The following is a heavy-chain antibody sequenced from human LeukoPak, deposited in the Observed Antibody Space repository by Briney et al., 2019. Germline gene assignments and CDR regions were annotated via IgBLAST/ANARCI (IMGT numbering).Heavy chain of an antibody. CDR2: ISNDGSRS. CDR1: GFTFSSYA. D-gene: IGHD6-25*01. CDR3: ARDLEVATGPDY. J-gene: IGHJ4*02. Sequence: PGGSLRLSCAASGFTFSSYAMHWVRQAPGKGLVWVSRISNDGSRSTYAESVKGRFTISRDNARNTLYLQMNSLRAEDTAVYYCARDLEVATGPDYWGQGTLVTVSS. V-gene: IGHV3-74*01.